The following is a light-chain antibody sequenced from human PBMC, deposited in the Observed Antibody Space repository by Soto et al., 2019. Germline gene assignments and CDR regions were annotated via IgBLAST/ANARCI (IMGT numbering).Light chain of an antibody. V-gene: IGLV2-14*01. Sequence: QSVLTQPPSASGSPGQSITISCTGTSSDVGGYNYVSWYQQHPGKAPKLMIYDVDTRPSGVSTRFSGARSGNTAALTSSGRKADDEADYYCSSYTSSSTVVFGGGTKLTVL. CDR2: DVD. J-gene: IGLJ2*01. CDR1: SSDVGGYNY. CDR3: SSYTSSSTVV.